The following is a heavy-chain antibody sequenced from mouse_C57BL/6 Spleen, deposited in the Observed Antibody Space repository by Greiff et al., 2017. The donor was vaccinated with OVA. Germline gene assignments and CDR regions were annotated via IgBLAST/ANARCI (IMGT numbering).Heavy chain of an antibody. CDR3: DARGNYFDY. Sequence: QVQLQQPGAELVRPGTSVKLSCKASGYTFTSYWMHWVKQRPGQGLEWIGVIDPSDSYTNYNQKFKGKATLTVDTSSSTAYMQLSSLTSEDSAVYYCDARGNYFDYWGQGTTLTVSA. J-gene: IGHJ2*01. CDR1: GYTFTSYW. D-gene: IGHD3-3*01. V-gene: IGHV1-59*01. CDR2: IDPSDSYT.